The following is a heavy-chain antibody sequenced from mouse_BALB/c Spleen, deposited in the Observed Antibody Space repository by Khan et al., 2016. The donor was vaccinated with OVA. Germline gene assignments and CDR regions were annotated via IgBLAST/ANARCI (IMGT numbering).Heavy chain of an antibody. CDR1: GYTFTIYW. CDR3: ARGECGNAGDY. CDR2: INPSTGYT. J-gene: IGHJ3*01. V-gene: IGHV1-7*01. D-gene: IGHD2-10*02. Sequence: QVQLQQSGAELAKPGASVKLSCKASGYTFTIYWMHWVKQRPGQGLEWIGYINPSTGYTEYNQKFKDKATLTADKSSSTAYMQLSSLTSEDSAVYSCARGECGNAGDYWGQGTLVTVSA.